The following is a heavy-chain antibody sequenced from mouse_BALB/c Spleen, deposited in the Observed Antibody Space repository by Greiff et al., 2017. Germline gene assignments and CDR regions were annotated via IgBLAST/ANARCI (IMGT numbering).Heavy chain of an antibody. V-gene: IGHV1-63*02. CDR3: ARRGYYGSSYYAMDY. J-gene: IGHJ4*01. D-gene: IGHD1-1*01. CDR2: IYPGGGYT. CDR1: GYTFTNYW. Sequence: VKLQESGAELVRPGTSVKISCKASGYTFTNYWLGWVKQRPGHGLEWIGDIYPGGGYTNYNEKFKGKATLTADTSSSTAYMQLSSLTSEDSAVYFCARRGYYGSSYYAMDYWGQGTSVTVSS.